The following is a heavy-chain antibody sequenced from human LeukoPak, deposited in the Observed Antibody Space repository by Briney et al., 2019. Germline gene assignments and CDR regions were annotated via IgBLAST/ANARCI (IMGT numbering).Heavy chain of an antibody. J-gene: IGHJ4*02. CDR1: GFSFTNYW. D-gene: IGHD5-18*01. V-gene: IGHV3-74*01. CDR2: INSDGSAT. Sequence: GGSLRLSCAASGFSFTNYWMHWVRHAPGKGLVWVSHINSDGSATRYADSVKGRFTISRDNSKNTLYLQMNSLRAEDAAVYYCAKGGPRNSYGFLDYWGQGALVTVSS. CDR3: AKGGPRNSYGFLDY.